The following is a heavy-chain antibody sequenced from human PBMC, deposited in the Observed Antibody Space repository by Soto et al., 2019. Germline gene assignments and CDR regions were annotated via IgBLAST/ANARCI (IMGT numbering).Heavy chain of an antibody. V-gene: IGHV3-9*01. CDR1: GFTFDDYA. D-gene: IGHD6-13*01. Sequence: EVQLVESGGGLVQPGRSLRLSCAASGFTFDDYAMHWVRQAPGKGLEWVSGISWNSGSSGYADSVKGRFTISRDNAKNSLYLQMNSLRAEDPALYYCVTSTSWYYFAYWGQGTRVTVPS. J-gene: IGHJ4*02. CDR3: VTSTSWYYFAY. CDR2: ISWNSGSS.